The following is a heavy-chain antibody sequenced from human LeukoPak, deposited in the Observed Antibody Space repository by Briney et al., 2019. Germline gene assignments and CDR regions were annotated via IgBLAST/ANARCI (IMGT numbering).Heavy chain of an antibody. D-gene: IGHD3-3*01. CDR1: GGTFSSYA. CDR3: ARNPGNFLEEGYFDY. J-gene: IGHJ4*02. V-gene: IGHV1-69*04. Sequence: GASVKVSCKASGGTFSSYAISWVRQAPGQGLEWMGRIIPIFGIASYAQKFQGRVTITADKSTSTAYMELSSLRSEDTAVYYCARNPGNFLEEGYFDYWGQGTLVTVSS. CDR2: IIPIFGIA.